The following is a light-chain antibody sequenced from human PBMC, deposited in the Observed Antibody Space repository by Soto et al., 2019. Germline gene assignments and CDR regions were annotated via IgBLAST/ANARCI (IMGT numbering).Light chain of an antibody. CDR1: QSVSNY. CDR3: QQRSSWPILT. J-gene: IGKJ4*01. Sequence: EIVLTQSPATLSLSPGERATLSCRASQSVSNYLAWFQQKPGQAPRLLIYDASNRATGIPARFSGSGSGTDFPLTISSLEPEDFPVYFCQQRSSWPILTFGGGTKVEI. CDR2: DAS. V-gene: IGKV3-11*01.